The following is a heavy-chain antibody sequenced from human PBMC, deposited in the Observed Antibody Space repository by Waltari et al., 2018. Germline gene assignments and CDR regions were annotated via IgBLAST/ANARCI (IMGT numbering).Heavy chain of an antibody. D-gene: IGHD6-19*01. CDR1: GFTFTTYW. J-gene: IGHJ4*02. V-gene: IGHV3-74*03. CDR2: INLGGSST. CDR3: ARSNSGWYNDY. Sequence: EVQLVESGGGLVQPGGSLRLSCAASGFTFTTYWMHGVRQGPGRGLVGFSLINLGGSSTTNADYMKGRFTISRYNTKNTLYLQLNSLTAEDTAVYYCARSNSGWYNDYWGQGTLVTVSS.